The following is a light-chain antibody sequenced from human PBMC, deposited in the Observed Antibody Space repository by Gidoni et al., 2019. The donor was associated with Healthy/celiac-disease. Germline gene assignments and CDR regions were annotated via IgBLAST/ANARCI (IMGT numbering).Light chain of an antibody. CDR3: QQYGSSPYT. J-gene: IGKJ2*01. V-gene: IGKV3-20*01. CDR2: GAS. CDR1: QSVSSSY. Sequence: EIVFTQSPGTLSLSPVERATLSCRASQSVSSSYLAWYQQKPCQAPRLLIYGASSRATGIPDRCSGSGSGTDFTLTISRLEPEDFAVYYCQQYGSSPYTFGQGTKLEIK.